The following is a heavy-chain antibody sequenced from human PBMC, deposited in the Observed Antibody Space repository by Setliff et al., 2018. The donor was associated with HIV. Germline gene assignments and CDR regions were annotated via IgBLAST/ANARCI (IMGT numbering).Heavy chain of an antibody. J-gene: IGHJ4*02. V-gene: IGHV3-23*01. CDR3: AKTGIWGDYDILTGSHYFFEY. Sequence: LRRSCAGPGCIFSNYTLSCLRQFPGKGLEWVSAMAGNKGTTFDADSGKGRFTISKDNSDNKIFMQMSSLRAEDTAIYYCAKTGIWGDYDILTGSHYFFEYWGRGILVTVSS. CDR2: MAGNKGTT. D-gene: IGHD3-9*01. CDR1: GCIFSNYT.